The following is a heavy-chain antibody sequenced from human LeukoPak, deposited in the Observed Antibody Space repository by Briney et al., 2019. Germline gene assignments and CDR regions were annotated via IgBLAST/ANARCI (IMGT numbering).Heavy chain of an antibody. Sequence: GGSLRLSCAASGFTFDDYTMHWVRQAPGKGLEWVSLISCDGGSTYYADSVKGRFTISRDNSKNSLYLQMNSLRTEDTALYYCAKDISAAAGGNYFDYWGQGTLVTVSS. J-gene: IGHJ4*02. CDR2: ISCDGGST. D-gene: IGHD6-13*01. CDR1: GFTFDDYT. CDR3: AKDISAAAGGNYFDY. V-gene: IGHV3-43*01.